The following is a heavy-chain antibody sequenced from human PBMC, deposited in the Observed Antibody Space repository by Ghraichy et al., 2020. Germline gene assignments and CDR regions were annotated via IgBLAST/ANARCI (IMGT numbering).Heavy chain of an antibody. Sequence: GGSLRLSCAASGFTFINYAMTWVRQAPGKGLEWVSAISGGGDSTYYADSVKGRFTISRDNSKNTLYLQMNSLRAEDTAVYYCVKDHDYGAAGMRWGQGTLVTVSS. CDR2: ISGGGDST. CDR1: GFTFINYA. D-gene: IGHD4-17*01. V-gene: IGHV3-23*01. J-gene: IGHJ4*02. CDR3: VKDHDYGAAGMR.